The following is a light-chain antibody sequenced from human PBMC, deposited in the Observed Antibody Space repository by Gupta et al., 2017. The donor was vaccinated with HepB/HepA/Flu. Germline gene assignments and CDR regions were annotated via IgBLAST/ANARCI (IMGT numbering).Light chain of an antibody. CDR1: QSVSSSY. Sequence: EIVLTQSPGSLSLSPGESATLSCRASQSVSSSYLAWYQQKPGQAPRLLIYGASSRATGIPDRFSGSGSGTGFTLTISRLEPEDFAVYYCQRYGSSTELTFGGGTKVEIK. CDR2: GAS. CDR3: QRYGSSTELT. V-gene: IGKV3-20*01. J-gene: IGKJ4*01.